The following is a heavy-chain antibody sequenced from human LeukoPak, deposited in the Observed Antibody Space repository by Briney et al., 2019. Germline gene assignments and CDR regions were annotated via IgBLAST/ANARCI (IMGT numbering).Heavy chain of an antibody. CDR3: ARADYGDYGAY. D-gene: IGHD4-17*01. Sequence: GGSLRLSCAASRFTFSRYWMSWVRQAPGKELEWVANIKQDGSEKYYVDSVKGRFTISRDNAKNSLYLQMNSLRAEDTAVYYCARADYGDYGAYWGQGTLVTVSS. CDR1: RFTFSRYW. V-gene: IGHV3-7*05. J-gene: IGHJ4*02. CDR2: IKQDGSEK.